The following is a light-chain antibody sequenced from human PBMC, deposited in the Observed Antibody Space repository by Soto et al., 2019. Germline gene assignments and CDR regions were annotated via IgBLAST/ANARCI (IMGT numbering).Light chain of an antibody. CDR2: GAS. CDR3: QQFRSSPPAFT. CDR1: QSISSRY. Sequence: ESMLTRSPGTLSLSPGERATLSCRASQSISSRYLTWYQHKPGQAPRLLIYGASIRATGIPDRFSGSGSGTDFTLTISRLEPEDFAVYYCQQFRSSPPAFTFGQGTKLEI. J-gene: IGKJ2*01. V-gene: IGKV3-20*01.